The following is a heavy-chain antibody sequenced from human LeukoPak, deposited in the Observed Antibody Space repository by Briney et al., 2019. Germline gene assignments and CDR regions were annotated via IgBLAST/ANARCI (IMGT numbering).Heavy chain of an antibody. CDR1: GITFSTYA. Sequence: GGSLRLSCVTSGITFSTYAMSWVRQAPGKGLEWVSSISNTGGFTYHADSMKGRFTISRDNPKNTLFLQMKSLRGDDTAVYFCATGGSMVHEGIHSWGQGTLVIVSS. V-gene: IGHV3-23*01. CDR2: ISNTGGFT. D-gene: IGHD2-8*01. J-gene: IGHJ4*02. CDR3: ATGGSMVHEGIHS.